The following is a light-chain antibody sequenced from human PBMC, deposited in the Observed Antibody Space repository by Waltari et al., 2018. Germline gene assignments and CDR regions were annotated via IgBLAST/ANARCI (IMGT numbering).Light chain of an antibody. Sequence: EIMLTQSPGIRSLSPGEGATLSCRASQSISRYLAWYQQKPGQAPRLLIYDAASRATGIPDRFSGSGSGTDFSLTISRLEPEDSAVYYCQKYGTLPATFGQGTKVEIK. CDR1: QSISRY. J-gene: IGKJ1*01. CDR3: QKYGTLPAT. V-gene: IGKV3-20*01. CDR2: DAA.